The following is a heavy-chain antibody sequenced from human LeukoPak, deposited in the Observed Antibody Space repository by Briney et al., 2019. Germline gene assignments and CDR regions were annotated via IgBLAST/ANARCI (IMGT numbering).Heavy chain of an antibody. CDR1: GYSFSSNW. J-gene: IGHJ5*02. V-gene: IGHV5-51*01. D-gene: IGHD3-10*01. CDR2: IYPGDSDT. Sequence: HGESLKISCKGSGYSFSSNWIAWVRQMPGKGLEWMGIIYPGDSDTRYSPSFQGQVTISADKSISTAYLQWSSLKASDTAMYYCATTYYYGSGMGGWFDPWGQGTLVTVSS. CDR3: ATTYYYGSGMGGWFDP.